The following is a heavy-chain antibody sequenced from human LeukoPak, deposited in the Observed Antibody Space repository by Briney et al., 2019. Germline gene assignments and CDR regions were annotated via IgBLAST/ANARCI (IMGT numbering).Heavy chain of an antibody. Sequence: SGTLSLTCAVSGGSISSSNWWSWVRQPPGKGLEWIGEIYHSGSTNYNPSLKSRVIISVDKSKNQFSLKLSSVTAADTAVYYCARASRYSYGNAFDIWGQGTMVTVSS. J-gene: IGHJ3*02. CDR2: IYHSGST. CDR3: ARASRYSYGNAFDI. D-gene: IGHD5-18*01. V-gene: IGHV4-4*02. CDR1: GGSISSSNW.